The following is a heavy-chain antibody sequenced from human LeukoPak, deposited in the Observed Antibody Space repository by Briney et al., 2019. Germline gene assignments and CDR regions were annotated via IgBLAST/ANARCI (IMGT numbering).Heavy chain of an antibody. J-gene: IGHJ4*02. CDR1: GFTFGDYG. CDR2: IRSEAHDTTP. CDR3: SRAAGYDFILEY. V-gene: IGHV3-49*03. Sequence: GGSLRLSCTASGFTFGDYGMSWFRQAPGKGLEWVGFIRSEAHDTTPQYGASVQGRFTISKDDSRRIAFLQMSSPKTEDTAVYYCSRAAGYDFILEYWGQGTLVTVSS. D-gene: IGHD5-12*01.